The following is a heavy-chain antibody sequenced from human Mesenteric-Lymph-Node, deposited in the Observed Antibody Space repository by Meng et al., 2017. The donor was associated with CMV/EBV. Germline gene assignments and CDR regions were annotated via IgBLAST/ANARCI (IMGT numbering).Heavy chain of an antibody. CDR3: VHLRVDFWSDSFDL. D-gene: IGHD3-3*01. CDR2: ISSSGSPI. V-gene: IGHV3-48*03. J-gene: IGHJ3*01. CDR1: GFTFTTYD. Sequence: GGSLRLSCVASGFTFTTYDMTWARQAPGKGLEWVSSISSSGSPIYYTGSVQGRFTITRDNAKNSLHLKMHSLRVEDTALYYCVHLRVDFWSDSFDLWGQGTMVTVSS.